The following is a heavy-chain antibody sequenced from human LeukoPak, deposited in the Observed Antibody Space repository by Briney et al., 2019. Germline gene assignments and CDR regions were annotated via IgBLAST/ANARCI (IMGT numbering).Heavy chain of an antibody. J-gene: IGHJ4*02. Sequence: ASVKVSCKASGYTFTGYYMHWVRQAPGQGLEWMGWMNPNSGNTGYAQKFQGRVTMTRNTSISTAYMELSSLRSEDTAVYYCARPPAAGWYYFDYWGQGTLVTVSS. CDR1: GYTFTGYY. CDR2: MNPNSGNT. D-gene: IGHD6-13*01. V-gene: IGHV1-8*02. CDR3: ARPPAAGWYYFDY.